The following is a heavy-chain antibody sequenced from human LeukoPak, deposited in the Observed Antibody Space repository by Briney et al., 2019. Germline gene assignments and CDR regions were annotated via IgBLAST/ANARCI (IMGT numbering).Heavy chain of an antibody. D-gene: IGHD2-15*01. CDR3: H. J-gene: IGHJ4*02. Sequence: ASVKVSCKASGYTFTSFAMNRVRQAPGQGLEWIGWINTNTGNPTYAQGFTGRFVFSLDTSISTAHYCARAEVSCSRSTCFLHWGQGTLVTVSS. CDR1: GYTFTSFA. CDR2: INTNTGNP. V-gene: IGHV7-4-1*01.